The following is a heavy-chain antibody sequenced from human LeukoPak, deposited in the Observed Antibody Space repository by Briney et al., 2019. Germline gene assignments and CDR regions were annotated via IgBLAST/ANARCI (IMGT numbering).Heavy chain of an antibody. V-gene: IGHV4-4*07. CDR3: AREIPSITMIVVAFGY. CDR2: IYTSGST. Sequence: SETLSLTCTVSGGSISSYYWSWIRQPAGKGLEWIGRIYTSGSTNYNPSLKSRVTMSVDTSKNQFSLKLSSVTAADTAVYYCAREIPSITMIVVAFGYWGQGTLVTVSS. CDR1: GGSISSYY. D-gene: IGHD3-22*01. J-gene: IGHJ4*02.